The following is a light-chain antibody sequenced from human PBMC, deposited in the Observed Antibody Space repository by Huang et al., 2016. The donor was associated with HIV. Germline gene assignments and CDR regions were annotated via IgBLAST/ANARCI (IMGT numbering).Light chain of an antibody. J-gene: IGKJ2*01. CDR2: DAS. CDR1: QTVSKY. CDR3: QQRDNWPPMYT. Sequence: EIVLTQSPDTLSLCPGERATLSCRASQTVSKYLAWYQHKPGQSPRLLIYDASKRAAGIPARVSGSWSGTDFTLSISSLEPEDFAVYYCQQRDNWPPMYTFGQGTKLEIK. V-gene: IGKV3-11*01.